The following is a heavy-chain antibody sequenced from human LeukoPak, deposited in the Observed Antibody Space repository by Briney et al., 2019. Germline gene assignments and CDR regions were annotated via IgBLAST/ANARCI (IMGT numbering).Heavy chain of an antibody. CDR2: IYSSGST. V-gene: IGHV3-53*01. D-gene: IGHD4-23*01. CDR3: ARRGDGGRSFDY. J-gene: IGHJ4*02. Sequence: GGSLRLSCAASGFNVSNNYMTWVRLAPGKGLEWVSLIYSSGSTYYADPVKGRFTISRDNSKNTLYLQVNSLRAEDTAVYYCARRGDGGRSFDYWGQGTLVTVSS. CDR1: GFNVSNNY.